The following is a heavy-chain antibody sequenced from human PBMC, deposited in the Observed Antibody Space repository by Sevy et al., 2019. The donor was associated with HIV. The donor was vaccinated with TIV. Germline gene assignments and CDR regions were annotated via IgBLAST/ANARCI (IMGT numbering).Heavy chain of an antibody. CDR2: ISYDGSNK. D-gene: IGHD3-9*01. CDR1: GFTFSSYG. V-gene: IGHV3-30*18. Sequence: GGSLRLSCAASGFTFSSYGMHWVRQAPGKGLEWVAVISYDGSNKYYADSVKGRFTISRDNSKNTLYLQMNSLRAEDTAVYYCAKRYFDFYGMDVWGQGTTVTVSS. J-gene: IGHJ6*02. CDR3: AKRYFDFYGMDV.